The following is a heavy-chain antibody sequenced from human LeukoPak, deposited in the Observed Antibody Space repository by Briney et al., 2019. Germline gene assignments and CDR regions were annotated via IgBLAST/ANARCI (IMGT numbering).Heavy chain of an antibody. CDR3: ARGRWLVNY. CDR1: GDSISSYY. Sequence: PSETLSLTCTVSGDSISSYYWSWIRQPPGKGLEWIAYISYSGSTNYNPSLKSRVTISVDTSKNQFSLKLSSVTAADTAVYYCARGRWLVNYWGQGTLVTVSS. V-gene: IGHV4-59*01. J-gene: IGHJ4*02. D-gene: IGHD6-19*01. CDR2: ISYSGST.